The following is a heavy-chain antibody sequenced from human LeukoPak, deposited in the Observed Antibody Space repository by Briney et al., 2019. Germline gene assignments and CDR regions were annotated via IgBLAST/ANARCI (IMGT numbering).Heavy chain of an antibody. J-gene: IGHJ4*02. D-gene: IGHD5-12*01. Sequence: GGSLRLSCAASGFTVSSNYMSWVRQAPGKGLEWVAVMYSGGSTDYADSVKGRFIISRDNSEYTLYLQMNSLRAEDTAVYYCARGGSGYDIDYWGQGTLVTVSS. CDR2: MYSGGST. CDR1: GFTVSSNY. CDR3: ARGGSGYDIDY. V-gene: IGHV3-66*01.